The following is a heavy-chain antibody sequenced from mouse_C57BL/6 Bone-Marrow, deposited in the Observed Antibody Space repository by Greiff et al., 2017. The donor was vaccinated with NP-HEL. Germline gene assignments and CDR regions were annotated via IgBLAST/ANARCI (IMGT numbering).Heavy chain of an antibody. CDR1: GFTFTDYY. CDR2: IRNKANGYTT. Sequence: DVMLVESGGGLVQPGGSLSLSCAASGFTFTDYYMSWVRQPPGKALEWLGFIRNKANGYTTEYSASVKGRFTISRDNSQSILYLQMNALRAEDSATYYCALYYSYWYFDVWGTGTTVTVSS. V-gene: IGHV7-3*01. J-gene: IGHJ1*03. CDR3: ALYYSYWYFDV. D-gene: IGHD2-1*01.